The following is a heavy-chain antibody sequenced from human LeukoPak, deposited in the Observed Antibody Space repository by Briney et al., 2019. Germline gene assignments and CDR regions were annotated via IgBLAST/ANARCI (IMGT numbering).Heavy chain of an antibody. Sequence: KPGGSLRLSCTASGFTLSPYTMNWVRQAPGKGLEWVSSVSGTSNYIYYADSVKGRFTISRDNAKNSLYLQMDSLRAEDTAVYYCAREWRVQFRGCDYWGQGTLVTVSS. J-gene: IGHJ4*02. V-gene: IGHV3-21*01. CDR1: GFTLSPYT. CDR2: VSGTSNYI. CDR3: AREWRVQFRGCDY. D-gene: IGHD6-19*01.